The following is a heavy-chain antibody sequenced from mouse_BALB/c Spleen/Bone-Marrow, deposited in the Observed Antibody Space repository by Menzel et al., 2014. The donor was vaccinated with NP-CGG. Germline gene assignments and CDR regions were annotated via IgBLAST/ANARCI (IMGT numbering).Heavy chain of an antibody. Sequence: EVKLMESGGGLVQPGGSLRLSCATSGFTFTDYYMSWVRQPPGKALEWLGFIRNKANGYTTDYSASVKGRFTISRDNSQSILYLQMNTLRAEDSATYYCARDMCDGLRWYFDVWGAGTMVTVSS. J-gene: IGHJ1*01. V-gene: IGHV7-3*02. CDR3: ARDMCDGLRWYFDV. CDR2: IRNKANGYTT. CDR1: GFTFTDYY. D-gene: IGHD2-3*01.